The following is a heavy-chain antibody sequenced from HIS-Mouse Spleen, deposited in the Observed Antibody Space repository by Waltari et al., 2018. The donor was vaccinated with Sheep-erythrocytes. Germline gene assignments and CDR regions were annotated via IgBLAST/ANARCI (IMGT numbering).Heavy chain of an antibody. V-gene: IGHV4-31*03. CDR1: GGSISSGGYY. D-gene: IGHD3-10*01. CDR3: ARLITMVRGVTWYFDL. Sequence: QVQLQESGPGLVKPSQTLSLTCTVSGGSISSGGYYWSWIRQHPGKGLEWIGYIYYSGGSYYHPSLKSRVTISVDTSKNQFSLKLSSVTAADTAVYYCARLITMVRGVTWYFDLWGRGTLVTVSS. CDR2: IYYSGGS. J-gene: IGHJ2*01.